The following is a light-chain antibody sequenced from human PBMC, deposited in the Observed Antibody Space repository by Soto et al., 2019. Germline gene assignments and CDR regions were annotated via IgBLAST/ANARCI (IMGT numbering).Light chain of an antibody. CDR1: SGSIANHY. V-gene: IGLV6-57*01. CDR2: EDN. Sequence: NFMLTQPHSLSASPGKTVTISCTRSSGSIANHYVQWYQQRPGSSPTTVIYEDNQRPSGVPDRFSGSIDSSSNSASLTISGLKTEDEADYYCQSYDSSNYVFGTGTKVTVL. J-gene: IGLJ1*01. CDR3: QSYDSSNYV.